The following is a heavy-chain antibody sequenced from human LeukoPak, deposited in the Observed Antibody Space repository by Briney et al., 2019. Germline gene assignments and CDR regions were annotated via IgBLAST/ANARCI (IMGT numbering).Heavy chain of an antibody. CDR1: GFHFSSYA. J-gene: IGHJ4*02. D-gene: IGHD7-27*01. CDR3: VKLAGDLIIADTQRHDD. V-gene: IGHV3-23*01. Sequence: GGSLRLSCAASGFHFSSYAMSWVRQSPGKGLEWVSAISGIGSGGSTHYAASVKGRVTISRVNSDNILYLQMNSLRAEDTAVYYCVKLAGDLIIADTQRHDDWGQGTLVTVSS. CDR2: ISGIGSGGST.